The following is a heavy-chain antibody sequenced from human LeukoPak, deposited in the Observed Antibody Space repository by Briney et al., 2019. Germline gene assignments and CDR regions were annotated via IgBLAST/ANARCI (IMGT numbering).Heavy chain of an antibody. D-gene: IGHD2-15*01. CDR3: ARDGSLGYCSGGSCYFVD. CDR1: GYTFTSYY. J-gene: IGHJ4*02. Sequence: ASVKVSCKASGYTFTSYYMHWVRQAPGQGLEWMGIIIPSGGSTSYAQKFQGRVTMTRDTSTSTVYMELSSLRSEDTAVYYCARDGSLGYCSGGSCYFVDWGQGTLVTVSS. V-gene: IGHV1-46*01. CDR2: IIPSGGST.